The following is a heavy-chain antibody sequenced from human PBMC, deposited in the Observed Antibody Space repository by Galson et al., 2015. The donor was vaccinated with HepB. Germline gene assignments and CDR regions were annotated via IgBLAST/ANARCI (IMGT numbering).Heavy chain of an antibody. CDR1: GGSIRSGDYY. CDR2: IFYSGST. J-gene: IGHJ5*02. V-gene: IGHV4-31*03. Sequence: TLSLTCTVSGGSIRSGDYYWTWIRQRPGKGLEWLGYIFYSGSTYYNPSLRSRITISVDTSKNQFSLKLSSVAAADTGMYFCARQALALMTGTTDWFAPWGQGTLVTVSS. CDR3: ARQALALMTGTTDWFAP. D-gene: IGHD1-7*01.